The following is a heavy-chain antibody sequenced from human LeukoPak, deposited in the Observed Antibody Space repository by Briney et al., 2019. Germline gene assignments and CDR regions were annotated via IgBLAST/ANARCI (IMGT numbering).Heavy chain of an antibody. V-gene: IGHV4-4*02. CDR2: VSVSGLS. CDR1: GGSITTTNF. CDR3: ARNFQYFDLPDY. Sequence: PSETLSLTCGVSGGSITTTNFWSWVRQTPGQGLEWIGEVSVSGLSDYNPSLKSRVTISVDTSKNQFSLKLISVTAADTAVYYCARNFQYFDLPDYWGQGTLVTVSS. J-gene: IGHJ4*02. D-gene: IGHD2/OR15-2a*01.